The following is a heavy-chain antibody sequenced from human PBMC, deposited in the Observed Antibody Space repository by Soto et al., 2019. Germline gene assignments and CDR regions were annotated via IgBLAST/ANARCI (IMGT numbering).Heavy chain of an antibody. CDR3: ARDLPGGDAFDI. D-gene: IGHD3-10*01. V-gene: IGHV4-59*01. CDR2: IYYSGST. CDR1: GGSISSYY. Sequence: SETLSLTCTVSGGSISSYYWSWIRQPPGKGLEWIGYIYYSGSTNYNPSLKSRVTISVDTSKNQFSLKLSSVTAADTAVYYCARDLPGGDAFDIWGQGTMVTVS. J-gene: IGHJ3*02.